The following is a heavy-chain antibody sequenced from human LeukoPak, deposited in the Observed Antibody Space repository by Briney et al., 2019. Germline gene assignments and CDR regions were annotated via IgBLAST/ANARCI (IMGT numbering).Heavy chain of an antibody. CDR3: ARGGWYYFDY. CDR1: GFTLSSHW. Sequence: GGSLRLSCAASGFTLSSHWTSWVRQAPGKGLEWVACIKQDGGDIYYVDSVKGRFTISRDNAKNSLYLQMNSLRAEDTAVYYCARGGWYYFDYWGQGTLVTVPS. V-gene: IGHV3-7*04. D-gene: IGHD3-22*01. J-gene: IGHJ4*02. CDR2: IKQDGGDI.